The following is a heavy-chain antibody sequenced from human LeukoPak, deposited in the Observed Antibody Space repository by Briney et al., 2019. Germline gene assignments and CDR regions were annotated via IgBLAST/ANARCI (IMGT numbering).Heavy chain of an antibody. CDR2: IRGSGGST. CDR1: GFTFSSYA. J-gene: IGHJ4*02. V-gene: IGHV3-23*01. Sequence: PGGSLRLSCAASGFTFSSYAMSWVRQAPGKGLEWVSSIRGSGGSTYYADSVKGRFTISRDNSKNTMSLQMSSLRVGDTAVYYCVKSRESSIWYSLGDYWGQGTVVTVSS. CDR3: VKSRESSIWYSLGDY. D-gene: IGHD6-13*01.